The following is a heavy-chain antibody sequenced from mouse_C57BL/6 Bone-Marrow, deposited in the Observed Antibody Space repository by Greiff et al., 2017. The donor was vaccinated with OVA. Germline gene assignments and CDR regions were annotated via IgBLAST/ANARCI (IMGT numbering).Heavy chain of an antibody. V-gene: IGHV5-17*01. Sequence: EVKLMESGGGLVKPGGSLKLSCAASGFTFSDYGMHWVRQAPEKGLEWVAYISSGSSTIYYADTVKGRFTISRDNAKNTLFLQMTSLRSEDTAMYYCAYDYYAMDYWGQGTSVTVSS. CDR1: GFTFSDYG. J-gene: IGHJ4*01. CDR2: ISSGSSTI. CDR3: AYDYYAMDY.